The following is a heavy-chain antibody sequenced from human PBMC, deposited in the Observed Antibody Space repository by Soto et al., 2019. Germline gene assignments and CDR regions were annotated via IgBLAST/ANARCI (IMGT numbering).Heavy chain of an antibody. J-gene: IGHJ6*02. CDR2: IRYDGSNK. CDR1: GFTFSSYG. Sequence: QVQLVESGGGVVQPGRSLRLSCAASGFTFSSYGMHWVRQAPGKGLEWVAVIRYDGSNKYYADSVKGRFTISRDNSKNTLYLQMNSLRAEDTAVYYCARDLNSGVAQYYYGMDVWGQGTTVTVSS. V-gene: IGHV3-33*01. D-gene: IGHD3-3*01. CDR3: ARDLNSGVAQYYYGMDV.